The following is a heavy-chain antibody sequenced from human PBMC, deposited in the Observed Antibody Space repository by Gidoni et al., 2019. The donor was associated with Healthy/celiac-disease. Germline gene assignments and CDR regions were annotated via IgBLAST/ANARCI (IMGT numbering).Heavy chain of an antibody. CDR2: IYPGDSDT. D-gene: IGHD3-10*01. CDR1: GYSFTRYW. V-gene: IGHV5-51*03. Sequence: EVQLVQSGAEGTKPGESLKISCKGSGYSFTRYWIGWVRQMPGKGLAWMGIIYPGDSDTRYSPSFQGQVTISADKSISTAYLQWSSLKASDTAMYYCARATMVRGVVYYWFDPWGQGTLVTVSS. J-gene: IGHJ5*02. CDR3: ARATMVRGVVYYWFDP.